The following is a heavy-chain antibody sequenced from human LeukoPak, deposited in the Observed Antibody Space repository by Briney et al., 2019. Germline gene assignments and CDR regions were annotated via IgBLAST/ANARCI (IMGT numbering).Heavy chain of an antibody. CDR1: GGSISSYY. Sequence: SETLSLTCTVSGGSISSYYWSWIRQPPGKGLEWIGYIYYSGSTNYNPSLKSRVTISVDTSKNQFSLKLSSVTAADTAVYYCARRAGKWELLDYWGQGTLVTVSS. D-gene: IGHD1-26*01. CDR3: ARRAGKWELLDY. CDR2: IYYSGST. J-gene: IGHJ4*02. V-gene: IGHV4-59*08.